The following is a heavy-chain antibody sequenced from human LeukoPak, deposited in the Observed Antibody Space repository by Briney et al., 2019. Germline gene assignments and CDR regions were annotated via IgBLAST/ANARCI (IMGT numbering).Heavy chain of an antibody. CDR3: ARVVGEIDY. Sequence: SGTLSLTCTVSGGSVNSGSYYWTWIRQPPGKGLEWIGSIYHSGSTYYNPSLKSRVTISVDTSKNQFSLKLSSVTAADTAVYYCARVVGEIDYWGQGTLVTVSS. CDR2: IYHSGST. V-gene: IGHV4-39*07. J-gene: IGHJ4*02. CDR1: GGSVNSGSYY.